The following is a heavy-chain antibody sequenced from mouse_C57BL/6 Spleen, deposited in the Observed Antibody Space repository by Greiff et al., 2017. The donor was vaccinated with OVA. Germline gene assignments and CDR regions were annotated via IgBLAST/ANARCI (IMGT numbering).Heavy chain of an antibody. CDR2: ISSGGSYT. V-gene: IGHV5-6*01. CDR3: ARSEEDGYYEGFDY. CDR1: GFTFSSYG. Sequence: EVQGVESGGDLVKPGGSLKLSCAASGFTFSSYGMSWVRQTPDKRLEWVATISSGGSYTYYPDSVKGRFTISRDNAKNTLYLQMSSLKSEDTAMYYCARSEEDGYYEGFDYWGQGTTLTVSS. J-gene: IGHJ2*01. D-gene: IGHD2-3*01.